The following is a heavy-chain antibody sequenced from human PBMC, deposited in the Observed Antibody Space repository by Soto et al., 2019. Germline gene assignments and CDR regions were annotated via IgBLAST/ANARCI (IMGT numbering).Heavy chain of an antibody. CDR3: VRRVTGNYDY. J-gene: IGHJ4*02. V-gene: IGHV3-64*01. CDR2: ISSNGGTT. Sequence: EVQLAESGGGMVQPGGSLRLSCVASGFTFSSYDMHWVRQAPGKGLEYVSSISSNGGTTYYGNSVKGRFTISRDNSKTTLYLQIGRLRAEDMAVYYCVRRVTGNYDYWGQGTLVTVSS. D-gene: IGHD1-7*01. CDR1: GFTFSSYD.